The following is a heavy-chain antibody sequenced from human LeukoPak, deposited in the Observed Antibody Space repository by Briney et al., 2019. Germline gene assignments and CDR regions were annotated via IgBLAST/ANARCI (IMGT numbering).Heavy chain of an antibody. CDR3: ARGSSMTYGDYFNWFDP. J-gene: IGHJ5*02. CDR2: ISHDGSNE. D-gene: IGHD4-17*01. CDR1: GFTFSSYG. Sequence: GGSLRLSCEASGFTFSSYGMHWVRRAPGKGLEWMTVISHDGSNEYYIDSVKGRFTISRDNSKSTLYLQMNSLRAEDTALYHCARGSSMTYGDYFNWFDPWGQGTLVTVSS. V-gene: IGHV3-30*03.